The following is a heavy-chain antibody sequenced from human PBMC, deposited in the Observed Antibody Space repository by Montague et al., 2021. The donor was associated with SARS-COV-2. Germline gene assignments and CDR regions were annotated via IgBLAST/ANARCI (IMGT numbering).Heavy chain of an antibody. CDR3: ARDSFVVVPAASNYYYYYGMDV. V-gene: IGHV3-7*01. J-gene: IGHJ6*02. CDR1: GFTFSSYW. D-gene: IGHD2-2*01. CDR2: IKQDGSEK. Sequence: SWRLSCAASGFTFSSYWMSWVRQAPGKGLEWVANIKQDGSEKYYVDSVKGRFTISRDNAKNSLYLQMNSLRAEDTAVYYCARDSFVVVPAASNYYYYYGMDVWGQGTTVTVSS.